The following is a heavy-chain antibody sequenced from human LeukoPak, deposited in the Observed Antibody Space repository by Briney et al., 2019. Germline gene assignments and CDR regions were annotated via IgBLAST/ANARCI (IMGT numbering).Heavy chain of an antibody. D-gene: IGHD2-2*02. CDR3: ARIGYCSSTSCYTLFDY. Sequence: GASAKVSCKASGYTFTGYYMHWVRQAPGQGLEWMGWINPNSGGTNYAQKFQGRVTMTRDTSISTAYMELSRLRSDDTAVYYCARIGYCSSTSCYTLFDYWGQGTLVTVSS. CDR2: INPNSGGT. V-gene: IGHV1-2*02. J-gene: IGHJ4*02. CDR1: GYTFTGYY.